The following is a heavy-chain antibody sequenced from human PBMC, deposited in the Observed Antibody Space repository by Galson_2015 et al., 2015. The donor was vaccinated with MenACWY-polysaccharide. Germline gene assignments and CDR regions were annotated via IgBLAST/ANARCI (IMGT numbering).Heavy chain of an antibody. V-gene: IGHV1-8*01. CDR2: MNPNSGNT. CDR1: GYTFISYD. D-gene: IGHD3-22*01. Sequence: SVKVSCKASGYTFISYDFNWVRQATGQGLEWMGWMNPNSGNTGYAQKFQGRVTMTRNTSISTAYMELSSLRSEDTAVYYCARVRYYDSSGYSLNAFDIWGQGTMVTVSS. J-gene: IGHJ3*02. CDR3: ARVRYYDSSGYSLNAFDI.